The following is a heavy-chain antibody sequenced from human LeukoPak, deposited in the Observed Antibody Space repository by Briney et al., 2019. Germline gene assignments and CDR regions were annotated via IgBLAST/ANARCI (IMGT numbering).Heavy chain of an antibody. V-gene: IGHV3-23*01. Sequence: GGSLRLSCAASGFIFNNYSMSWVRRAPGKGLEWVSVIGGSGDSTYYADSVEGRFTISRDASKNTLYLQMNSLRAEDTAVYYCAKLWSATCCSPSQYWGQGILVTVSS. J-gene: IGHJ4*02. CDR2: IGGSGDST. CDR3: AKLWSATCCSPSQY. CDR1: GFIFNNYS. D-gene: IGHD2-2*01.